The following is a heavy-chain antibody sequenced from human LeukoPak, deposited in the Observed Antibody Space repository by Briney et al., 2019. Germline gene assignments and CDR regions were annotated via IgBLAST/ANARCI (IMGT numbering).Heavy chain of an antibody. J-gene: IGHJ4*02. Sequence: PGGSLRLSCAASGFTFSTYAMSWVRQTPGKGPEWVSAISGSGGTTNYADSVKGRFTISRDNSKNALFLQMNSLRAEDTAVYYCAKGTKCGGDCYPFFDCWGQGTPVSVSS. V-gene: IGHV3-23*01. CDR1: GFTFSTYA. CDR2: ISGSGGTT. D-gene: IGHD2-21*02. CDR3: AKGTKCGGDCYPFFDC.